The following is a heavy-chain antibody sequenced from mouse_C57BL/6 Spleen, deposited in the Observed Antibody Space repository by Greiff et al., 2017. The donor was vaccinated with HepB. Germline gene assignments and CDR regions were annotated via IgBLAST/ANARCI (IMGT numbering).Heavy chain of an antibody. J-gene: IGHJ3*01. Sequence: VQLQQPGAELVMPGASVKLSCKASGYTFTSYWMHWVKQRPGQGLEWFGEIDPSDSYTNYNQKFKGKSTLSVDKSSSIAYMQLSSLTSEDSAVYYYARGRGSSYDWFAYWGQGTLVTVSA. CDR1: GYTFTSYW. CDR2: IDPSDSYT. D-gene: IGHD1-1*01. V-gene: IGHV1-69*01. CDR3: ARGRGSSYDWFAY.